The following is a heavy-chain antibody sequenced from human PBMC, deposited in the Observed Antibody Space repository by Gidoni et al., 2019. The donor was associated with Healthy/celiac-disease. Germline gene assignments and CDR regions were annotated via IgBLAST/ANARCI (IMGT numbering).Heavy chain of an antibody. D-gene: IGHD2-15*01. V-gene: IGHV1-69*01. CDR3: ARADPRNTPLIEYYYYYMDV. CDR1: GGTFSSYA. J-gene: IGHJ6*03. Sequence: QVQLVQSGAEVKKPGSSVKVSCKASGGTFSSYAISWVRQAPGQGLEWMGGIIPIFGTANYAQKFQGRVTITADESTSTAYMELSSLRSEDTAVYYCARADPRNTPLIEYYYYYMDVWGKGTTVTVSS. CDR2: IIPIFGTA.